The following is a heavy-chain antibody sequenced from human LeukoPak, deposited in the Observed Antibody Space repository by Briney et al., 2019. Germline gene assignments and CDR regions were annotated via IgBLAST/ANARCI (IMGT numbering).Heavy chain of an antibody. J-gene: IGHJ4*02. V-gene: IGHV3-33*08. CDR2: IWYDGSNK. CDR3: AREGDSSGWDTFDY. Sequence: GGSLRLSCAASGFTFSSYGMHWVRQAPGKGLEWVAVIWYDGSNKYYADSVKGRFTISRDNSKNTLYLQMNSLRAEDTAVYYCAREGDSSGWDTFDYWGQGTLVTVSS. D-gene: IGHD6-19*01. CDR1: GFTFSSYG.